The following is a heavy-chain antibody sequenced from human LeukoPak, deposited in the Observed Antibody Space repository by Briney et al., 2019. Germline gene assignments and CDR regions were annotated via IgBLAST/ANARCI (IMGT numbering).Heavy chain of an antibody. V-gene: IGHV4-59*01. D-gene: IGHD3-22*01. J-gene: IGHJ3*02. CDR3: ARHYYDSSGYDAFDI. CDR1: GGSISPYC. Sequence: SETLSLTCTVSGGSISPYCWSWIRQPPGKGLEWIGYIFYTGNTNYNPSLKSRVTLSVDTSKNQFSLKLNSVTAADTAVFYCARHYYDSSGYDAFDIWGQGTMVTVSS. CDR2: IFYTGNT.